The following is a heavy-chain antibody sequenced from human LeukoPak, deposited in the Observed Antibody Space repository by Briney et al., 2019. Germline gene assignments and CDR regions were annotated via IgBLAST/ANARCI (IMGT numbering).Heavy chain of an antibody. Sequence: GGSLRLSCAASGFTFSSYWMSWVRQAPGKGLEWVANIKQDGSEKYYVDSVKGRFTISRDNAKNSLYLQMNSLRAEDTAVYYCARDSRQLRLGELSFNWFDPWGQGTLVTVSS. V-gene: IGHV3-7*03. D-gene: IGHD3-16*02. CDR2: IKQDGSEK. CDR1: GFTFSSYW. J-gene: IGHJ5*02. CDR3: ARDSRQLRLGELSFNWFDP.